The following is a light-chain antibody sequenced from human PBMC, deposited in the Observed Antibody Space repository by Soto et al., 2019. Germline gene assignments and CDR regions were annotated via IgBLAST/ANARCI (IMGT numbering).Light chain of an antibody. CDR1: QGIDRW. Sequence: DIQMTQSPSSLSASFVYIFTITCXASQGIDRWLAWYQQKPGEAPKVLIYAASSLRSGVPSRFSGSGYGTDFSLTISSLQPEDFATYYCPQSSIILRTFCEGGKVDIK. CDR3: PQSSIILRT. CDR2: AAS. V-gene: IGKV1-12*01. J-gene: IGKJ1*01.